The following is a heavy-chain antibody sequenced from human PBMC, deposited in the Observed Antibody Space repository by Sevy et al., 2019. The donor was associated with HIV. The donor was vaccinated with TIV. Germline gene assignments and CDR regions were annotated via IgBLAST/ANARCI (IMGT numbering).Heavy chain of an antibody. J-gene: IGHJ4*02. Sequence: GGSLRLSCAASGFTFSSYAMHWVRQAPGKGLEWVAVISYDGSNKYYGDSVKGRFTISRDNSKNTLYLQMNSLRAEDTAVYYCARGGATVYFDYWGQGTLVTVSS. CDR3: ARGGATVYFDY. CDR1: GFTFSSYA. CDR2: ISYDGSNK. V-gene: IGHV3-30-3*01. D-gene: IGHD1-26*01.